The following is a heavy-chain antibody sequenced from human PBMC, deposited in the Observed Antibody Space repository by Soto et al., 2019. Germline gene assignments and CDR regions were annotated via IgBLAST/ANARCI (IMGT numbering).Heavy chain of an antibody. D-gene: IGHD1-1*01. CDR3: ARGKSLEN. J-gene: IGHJ4*02. Sequence: QVQLVQSGAEVKKPGASVKVSCKASGYTFTSYDINWVRQATGQGLEWMGWMNPKSGNTGYAQKFQGRVIMTRDNSITTAYMELSSLRSEDTAMYYCARGKSLENWGQGTLVTVSS. CDR1: GYTFTSYD. V-gene: IGHV1-8*01. CDR2: MNPKSGNT.